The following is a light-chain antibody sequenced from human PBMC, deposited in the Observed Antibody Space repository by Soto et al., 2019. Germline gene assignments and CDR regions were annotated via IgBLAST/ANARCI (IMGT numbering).Light chain of an antibody. CDR3: NSYTTSSTLV. CDR1: RGDVGAYNL. V-gene: IGLV2-14*02. Sequence: QSVLTQPASVSGSPGQSITISCTGTRGDVGAYNLVSWYQQHRGKAPKLMIYAVTNRPSGISNRFSGSKSGNTASLTISGVQAEDEADYYCNSYTTSSTLVFGTGTKVTVL. CDR2: AVT. J-gene: IGLJ1*01.